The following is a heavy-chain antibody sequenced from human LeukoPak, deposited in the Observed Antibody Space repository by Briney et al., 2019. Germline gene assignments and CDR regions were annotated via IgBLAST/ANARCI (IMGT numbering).Heavy chain of an antibody. D-gene: IGHD2-15*01. CDR2: IKQDGSEK. CDR3: ARDQEDIVVVDRYYYYYMDV. CDR1: GFTFSSYW. J-gene: IGHJ6*03. Sequence: GSLRLSCAASGFTFSSYWMSWVRQAPGKGLEWVANIKQDGSEKYYVDSVKGRFTISRDNAKNSLYLQMNSLRAEDTAVYYCARDQEDIVVVDRYYYYYMDVWGKGTTVTVSS. V-gene: IGHV3-7*01.